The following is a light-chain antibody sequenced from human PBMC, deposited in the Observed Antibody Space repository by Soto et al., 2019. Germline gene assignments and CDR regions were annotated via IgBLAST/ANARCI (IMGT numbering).Light chain of an antibody. CDR1: QSVSSY. V-gene: IGKV3-11*01. Sequence: EIVLTQSPATLSLSPVERATLSCRASQSVSSYLAWYQQKPGQAPRLLIYDASNRATGIPARFSGSGSGTDFTLTISILEPEDFAVYYCQQRSNWPPITFGQGTRLEIK. CDR2: DAS. J-gene: IGKJ5*01. CDR3: QQRSNWPPIT.